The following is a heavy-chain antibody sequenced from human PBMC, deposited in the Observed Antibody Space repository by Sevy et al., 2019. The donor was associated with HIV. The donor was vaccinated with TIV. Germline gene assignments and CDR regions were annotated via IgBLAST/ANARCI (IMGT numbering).Heavy chain of an antibody. CDR1: GFTFSDYY. Sequence: GGSLRLSCAASGFTFSDYYMSWIRQAPGKGLEWISYLSSSDSTIYYADSVKGRFTISRDNAKNSMYLQMNSLRAEDTAVYYCARDHVKDGDLADYYYYAMDVWGHGTTVTISS. V-gene: IGHV3-11*01. D-gene: IGHD4-17*01. CDR3: ARDHVKDGDLADYYYYAMDV. J-gene: IGHJ6*02. CDR2: LSSSDSTI.